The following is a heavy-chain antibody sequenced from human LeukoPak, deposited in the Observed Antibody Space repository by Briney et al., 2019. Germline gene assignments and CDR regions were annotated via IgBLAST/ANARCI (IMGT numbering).Heavy chain of an antibody. CDR2: IHYSGST. D-gene: IGHD3-10*01. V-gene: IGHV4-59*11. Sequence: SETLSLTCTVSGGSISSHYWSWIRQPPGKGLEWIGYIHYSGSTYYNPSLKSRVTTSPDTSKNQLFLKLNSVTAADTAVYYCARLVWLGESPGSWFDSWGQGTLVTVSS. J-gene: IGHJ5*01. CDR3: ARLVWLGESPGSWFDS. CDR1: GGSISSHY.